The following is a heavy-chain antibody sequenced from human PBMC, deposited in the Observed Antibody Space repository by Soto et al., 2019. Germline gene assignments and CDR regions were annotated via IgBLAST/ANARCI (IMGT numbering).Heavy chain of an antibody. CDR3: AREGYDSSGYAFDY. J-gene: IGHJ4*02. CDR1: GGSISSYY. V-gene: IGHV4-59*01. CDR2: IYYSGST. D-gene: IGHD3-22*01. Sequence: PSETLSLTCTVSGGSISSYYWSWIRQPPGKGLEWIGYIYYSGSTNYNPSLKSRVTISVDTSKNQFSLKLSSVTAADTAVYYCAREGYDSSGYAFDYWGQGTPVTVSS.